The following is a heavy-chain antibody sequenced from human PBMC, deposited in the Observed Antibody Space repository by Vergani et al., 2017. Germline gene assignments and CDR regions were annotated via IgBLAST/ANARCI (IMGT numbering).Heavy chain of an antibody. CDR3: ARGEILTGSPGSMDG. J-gene: IGHJ6*02. D-gene: IGHD3-9*01. Sequence: QLQLQESGPGLVTPSETLSLTCTVSGGSISSSSYYWGWIRQPPGKGLEWIGSIYYSGSTYHNPSLKSRVTISVQTSKNQFSLKLSSVTAADTAVFYCARGEILTGSPGSMDGWGQGTTVTGSS. CDR2: IYYSGST. CDR1: GGSISSSSYY. V-gene: IGHV4-39*07.